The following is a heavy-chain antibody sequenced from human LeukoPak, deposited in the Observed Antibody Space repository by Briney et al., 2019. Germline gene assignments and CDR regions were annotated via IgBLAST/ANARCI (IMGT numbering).Heavy chain of an antibody. CDR2: IYSGGST. CDR3: ARYPYQAYYFDY. CDR1: GFTFSSNY. J-gene: IGHJ4*02. V-gene: IGHV3-53*01. Sequence: GGSLRLSCAASGFTFSSNYMSWVRQAPGKGLEWVSVIYSGGSTYYADSVKGRFTISRDNSKNTLYLQMNSLRAEDTAVYYCARYPYQAYYFDYWGQGTLVTVSS.